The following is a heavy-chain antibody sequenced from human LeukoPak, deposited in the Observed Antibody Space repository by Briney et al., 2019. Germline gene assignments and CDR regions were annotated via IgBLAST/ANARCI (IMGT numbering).Heavy chain of an antibody. J-gene: IGHJ3*02. CDR2: ISDIGSI. V-gene: IGHV4-59*12. CDR1: GGSISSYY. D-gene: IGHD3-22*01. Sequence: SETLSLTCTVSGGSISSYYWSWIRQPPGKGLEWIAYISDIGSINYNPSLKSRVTISLDTSKNQFSLKLSSVTAADTAVYYCARDLQPPGPYYYDSSGYYPFDAFDIWGQGTMVTVSS. CDR3: ARDLQPPGPYYYDSSGYYPFDAFDI.